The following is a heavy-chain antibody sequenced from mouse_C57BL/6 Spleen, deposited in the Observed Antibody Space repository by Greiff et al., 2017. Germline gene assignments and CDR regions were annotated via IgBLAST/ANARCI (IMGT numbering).Heavy chain of an antibody. V-gene: IGHV5-6*01. CDR3: ARESPTAQARAMDY. D-gene: IGHD3-2*02. CDR1: GFTFSSSG. J-gene: IGHJ4*01. Sequence: ELQGVESGGDLVKLGGSLKLPCAAPGFTFSSSGMSWVRQTPYKRLEWVATISRGGSYTYYPDSVKGRFTISRDNAKNTLYLQMSSLKSEDTAMFYCARESPTAQARAMDYWGQGTSVTVSS. CDR2: ISRGGSYT.